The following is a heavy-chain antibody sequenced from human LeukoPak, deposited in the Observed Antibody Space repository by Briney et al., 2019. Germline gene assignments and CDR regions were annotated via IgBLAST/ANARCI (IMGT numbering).Heavy chain of an antibody. CDR2: IRSYGHSHST. V-gene: IGHV3-23*01. D-gene: IGHD1-26*01. J-gene: IGHJ3*02. CDR3: AKDLKVGSIYPGTFDI. Sequence: PGGSLRLSCAASGFAFSIYAMSWVRQAPGKGLVWVSAIRSYGHSHSTYYADSVKGRFTISRDNSKNTMYLQLNSLIAEDTAVYYCAKDLKVGSIYPGTFDIWGQGTMVTVSS. CDR1: GFAFSIYA.